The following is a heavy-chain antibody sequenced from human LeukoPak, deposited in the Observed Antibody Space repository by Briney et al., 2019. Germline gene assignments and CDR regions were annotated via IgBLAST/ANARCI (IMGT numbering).Heavy chain of an antibody. V-gene: IGHV1-69*13. Sequence: VTVSCKASGGTFSSYAISWVRQAPGQGLEWMGGIIPMYGRTNYAQKFQGRVTITADESTSTAYMELSSLRSEDTAVYYCASTADRDSSGYYSDYWGQGTLVTVS. CDR1: GGTFSSYA. CDR3: ASTADRDSSGYYSDY. D-gene: IGHD3-22*01. J-gene: IGHJ4*02. CDR2: IIPMYGRT.